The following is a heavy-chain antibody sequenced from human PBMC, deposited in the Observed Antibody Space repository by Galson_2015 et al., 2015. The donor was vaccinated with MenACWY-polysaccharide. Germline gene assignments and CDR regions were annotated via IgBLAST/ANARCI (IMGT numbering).Heavy chain of an antibody. CDR2: IRHGGSDK. CDR3: ARSNYDEAGGYGMDV. J-gene: IGHJ6*02. D-gene: IGHD3-3*01. Sequence: SLRLSCAASGFAFSDYVMHWVRQAPGKGLEGVAVIRHGGSDKYYEDSVKGRFTISSDKSKNTLYLQMNSLRAEDTAVYYCARSNYDEAGGYGMDVWGQGTTVTVSS. CDR1: GFAFSDYV. V-gene: IGHV3-33*01.